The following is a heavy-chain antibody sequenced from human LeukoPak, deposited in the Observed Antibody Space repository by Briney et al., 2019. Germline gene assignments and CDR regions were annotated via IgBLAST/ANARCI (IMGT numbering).Heavy chain of an antibody. D-gene: IGHD4-17*01. CDR1: GFTFSSYA. V-gene: IGHV3-23*01. Sequence: GGSLRLSCAASGFTFSSYAMSWVRRAPGKGLEWVSAISGSGGSTYYADSVKGRFTISRDNSKNTLYLQMDSLRAEDTAVYYCAKDSIRSVTTFDYWGQGTLVTVSS. J-gene: IGHJ4*02. CDR2: ISGSGGST. CDR3: AKDSIRSVTTFDY.